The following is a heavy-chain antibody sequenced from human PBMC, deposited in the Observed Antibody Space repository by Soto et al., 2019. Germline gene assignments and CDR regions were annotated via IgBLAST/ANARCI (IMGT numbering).Heavy chain of an antibody. Sequence: EVQLLESGGGLVQPGGSQRLSCAASGFTFSNYAVTWVRQAPGKGLEWVSTISGSGGSTYYADSVKGRFTISRDNSKNTLYLQMNSLRAEDMAVYYCAKDQGSSWYEIDYWGQGTLVIVSS. CDR2: ISGSGGST. V-gene: IGHV3-23*01. CDR1: GFTFSNYA. CDR3: AKDQGSSWYEIDY. J-gene: IGHJ4*02. D-gene: IGHD6-13*01.